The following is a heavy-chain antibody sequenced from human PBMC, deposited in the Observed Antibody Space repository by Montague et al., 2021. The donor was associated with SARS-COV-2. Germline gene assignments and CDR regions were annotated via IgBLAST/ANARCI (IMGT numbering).Heavy chain of an antibody. CDR1: GFTFSSYA. D-gene: IGHD2-15*01. Sequence: SLRLSCAASGFTFSSYAMHWVRQAPGKGLEWVAVISYDGSNKYYADSVKGQFTISRDNSKNTLYLQMNSLRAEGTAVYYCARDLAVVAATPFDYWGQGTLVTVSS. CDR3: ARDLAVVAATPFDY. J-gene: IGHJ4*02. V-gene: IGHV3-30*04. CDR2: ISYDGSNK.